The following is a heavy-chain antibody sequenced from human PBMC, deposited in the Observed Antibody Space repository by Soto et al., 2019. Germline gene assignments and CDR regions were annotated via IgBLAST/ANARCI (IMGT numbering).Heavy chain of an antibody. J-gene: IGHJ5*02. CDR1: GDSISSSSHY. D-gene: IGHD3-10*01. Sequence: ASETLSLTCTVSGDSISSSSHYWGWIRQPPGAGLEWIGTIYYTGSTYYNPSLEGRVSMSIDTSTNQLSLTLSFVTAADTAVYYCARHSAYFFDSGSYFRNWFDPWGQGTQVTVSS. CDR3: ARHSAYFFDSGSYFRNWFDP. V-gene: IGHV4-39*01. CDR2: IYYTGST.